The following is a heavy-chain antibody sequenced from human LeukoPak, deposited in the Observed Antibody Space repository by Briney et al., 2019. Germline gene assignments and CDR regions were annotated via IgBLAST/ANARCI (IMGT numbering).Heavy chain of an antibody. CDR3: ARAEGIVATIPLDY. J-gene: IGHJ4*02. V-gene: IGHV1-69*04. CDR1: GGTFSSYA. CDR2: IIPILGIA. Sequence: SVKVSCKASGGTFSSYAISWVRQAPGQGLEWMGRIIPILGIANYAQKFQGRVTITADKSTSTAYMELSSLRSEDTAVYYCARAEGIVATIPLDYWGQGTLVIVSS. D-gene: IGHD5-12*01.